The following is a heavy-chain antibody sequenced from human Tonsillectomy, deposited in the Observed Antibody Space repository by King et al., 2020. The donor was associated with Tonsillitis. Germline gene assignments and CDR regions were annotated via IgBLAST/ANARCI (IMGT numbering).Heavy chain of an antibody. Sequence: VQLVESGGGVVQPGRSLRLSCAASGFTFSSYGMHWVRQAPGKGLEWVAVISYDGSNKYYVDSVKGRFTISRDNSKKTLYLQMNSLRAEETAVYYCARDAISMVRGEAFRGYGMDVWGQGTTVTVSS. J-gene: IGHJ6*02. CDR1: GFTFSSYG. V-gene: IGHV3-30-3*01. CDR2: ISYDGSNK. D-gene: IGHD3-10*01. CDR3: ARDAISMVRGEAFRGYGMDV.